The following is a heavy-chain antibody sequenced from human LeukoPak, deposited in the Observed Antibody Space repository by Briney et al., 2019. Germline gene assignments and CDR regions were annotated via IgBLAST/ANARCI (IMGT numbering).Heavy chain of an antibody. D-gene: IGHD1-26*01. Sequence: PGGSLRLSCVASGFTFTGPSMHWVRQAPGKGLEWVAVVGNDEKTIFYADSVKGRFTISRDNSKNTLYLQMNSLRAEDTAVYYCARAGRSGSYEFDYWGQGTLVTVSS. V-gene: IGHV3-30*14. CDR3: ARAGRSGSYEFDY. CDR1: GFTFTGPS. CDR2: VGNDEKTI. J-gene: IGHJ4*02.